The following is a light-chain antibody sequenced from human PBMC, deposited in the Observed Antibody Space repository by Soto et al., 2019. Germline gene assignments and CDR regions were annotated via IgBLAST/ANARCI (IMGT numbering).Light chain of an antibody. J-gene: IGKJ4*02. Sequence: DIVMTQYPLSLPVTPGEPASISCRSSQSLQHSNGYNYLDWYLQKPGQSPQLLIYLGSHRASGVPDRFSGSASGTDFTLKITRVEALDVGVYSWTPAIQTPCTF. CDR1: QSLQHSNGYNY. CDR2: LGS. V-gene: IGKV2-28*01. CDR3: TPAIQTPCT.